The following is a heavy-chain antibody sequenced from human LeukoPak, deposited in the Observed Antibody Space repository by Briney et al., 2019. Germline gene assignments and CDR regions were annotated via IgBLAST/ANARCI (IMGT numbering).Heavy chain of an antibody. CDR3: AKASPTIGNAFDI. Sequence: GGSLRLSCAASGFTFSSYVMHWVRQAPGKGLEWVAIISYDGSNEYYADSVKGRFTISRDNSKNTLYLQMNSLRAEDTAVYYCAKASPTIGNAFDIWGQGTMVTVSS. D-gene: IGHD3-16*01. V-gene: IGHV3-30*04. CDR1: GFTFSSYV. J-gene: IGHJ3*02. CDR2: ISYDGSNE.